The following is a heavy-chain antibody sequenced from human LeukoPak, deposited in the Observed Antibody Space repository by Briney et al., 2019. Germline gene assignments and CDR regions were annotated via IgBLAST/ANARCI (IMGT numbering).Heavy chain of an antibody. J-gene: IGHJ5*02. CDR3: ARLRLSGGSFSVGWFDP. CDR1: GGSISSYY. Sequence: SETLSLTCTVSGGSISSYYWSWIRQPAGKGLEWIGRIYTSGSTNYNPSLKSRVTISVDTSKNQFSLKLSSVTAADTAVYFCARLRLSGGSFSVGWFDPWGQGIQVTVSS. D-gene: IGHD1-26*01. V-gene: IGHV4-4*07. CDR2: IYTSGST.